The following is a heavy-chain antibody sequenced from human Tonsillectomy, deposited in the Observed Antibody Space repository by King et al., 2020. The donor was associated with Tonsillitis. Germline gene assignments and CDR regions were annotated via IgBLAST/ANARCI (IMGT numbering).Heavy chain of an antibody. CDR3: GRPADDYVPSNY. J-gene: IGHJ4*02. Sequence: VQLVESGAEVKRPGDSLKISCKGSGYRFTSFWIGWVRQLPGKGLEWMGIIYPGDSDTRYSPSFQGQVTISADKSTRTAYLQWSSLKASDSAMYYCGRPADDYVPSNYWGQGTLVTVPS. CDR2: IYPGDSDT. V-gene: IGHV5-51*03. CDR1: GYRFTSFW. D-gene: IGHD3-16*01.